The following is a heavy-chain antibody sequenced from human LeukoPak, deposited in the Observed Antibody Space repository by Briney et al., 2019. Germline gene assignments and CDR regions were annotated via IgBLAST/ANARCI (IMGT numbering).Heavy chain of an antibody. V-gene: IGHV4-39*01. CDR2: IYYSGST. Sequence: KPSETLSLTCTVSGGSIGTSTYYWGWIRQPPGKGLEWIGSIYYSGSTYYNPSLKSRVTISADTSKNQFSLRLSSVTAADTAVYYCARQGPDLEWFLPFDYRGQGTLVTVSS. CDR1: GGSIGTSTYY. J-gene: IGHJ4*02. D-gene: IGHD3-3*01. CDR3: ARQGPDLEWFLPFDY.